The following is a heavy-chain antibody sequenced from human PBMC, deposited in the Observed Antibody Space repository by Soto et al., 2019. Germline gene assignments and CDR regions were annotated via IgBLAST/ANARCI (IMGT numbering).Heavy chain of an antibody. Sequence: QITLNESGPTVVKPTETLTLTCTFSGFSLTTSGVGVGWVRQSPGKAPEWLAFIYWDDDKRYSTSLKSRLTITKDXXXXXXXXXXXXXXXXXXXXYYCAHRVLRAVFGLVTTTAIYFDFWGQGTPVVVSS. D-gene: IGHD3-3*01. CDR3: AHRVLRAVFGLVTTTAIYFDF. V-gene: IGHV2-5*02. J-gene: IGHJ4*02. CDR2: IYWDDDK. CDR1: GFSLTTSGVG.